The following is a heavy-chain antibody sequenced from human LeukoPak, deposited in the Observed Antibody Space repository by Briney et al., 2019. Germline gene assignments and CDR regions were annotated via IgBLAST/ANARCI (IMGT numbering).Heavy chain of an antibody. CDR1: GDRLSSNRAA. J-gene: IGHJ4*02. D-gene: IGHD1-14*01. V-gene: IGHV6-1*01. CDR2: TYYRSKSYN. Sequence: SQTLSLTCALSGDRLSSNRAAWNWIRQSPSRGLEWLGRTYYRSKSYNDYALSLNSRITITPDTSKNQFSLQLNSVTPEDTAVYYCARVNSWTEEPDTGFDYWGQGTPVTVSS. CDR3: ARVNSWTEEPDTGFDY.